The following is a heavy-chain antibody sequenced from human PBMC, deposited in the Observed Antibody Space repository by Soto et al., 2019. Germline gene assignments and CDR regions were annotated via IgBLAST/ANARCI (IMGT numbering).Heavy chain of an antibody. V-gene: IGHV3-7*05. D-gene: IGHD6-13*01. Sequence: GGSLRLSCAASGFTFSSYWMSWVRQAPWKGLEWVANIKQDGSEKYYVDSVKGRFTISRDNAKNSLYLQMNSLRAEDTAVYYCARDPLEAIAAAGGLDYWGQGTLVTVSS. CDR1: GFTFSSYW. CDR3: ARDPLEAIAAAGGLDY. CDR2: IKQDGSEK. J-gene: IGHJ4*02.